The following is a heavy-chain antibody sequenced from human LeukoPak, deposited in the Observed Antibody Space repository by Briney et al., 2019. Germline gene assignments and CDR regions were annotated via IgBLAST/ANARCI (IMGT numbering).Heavy chain of an antibody. Sequence: SETLSLTCTVSGGSISSSSYYWGWIRQPPGKGLEWIGSIYYSGSTYYNPSLKSRVTISVDTSKNQFSLKLSSVTAADTAVYYCARVKDESVVVVAATTYTFDYWGQGTLVTVSS. CDR2: IYYSGST. V-gene: IGHV4-39*07. CDR1: GGSISSSSYY. D-gene: IGHD2-15*01. CDR3: ARVKDESVVVVAATTYTFDY. J-gene: IGHJ4*02.